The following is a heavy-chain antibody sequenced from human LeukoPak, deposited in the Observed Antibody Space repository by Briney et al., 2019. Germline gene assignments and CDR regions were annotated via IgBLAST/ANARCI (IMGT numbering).Heavy chain of an antibody. CDR1: GFTFSKYA. CDR2: ISPSDGNT. D-gene: IGHD4-17*01. Sequence: QTGGSLRLSCAASGFTFSKYAMSWVRQALGNGLEWVSAISPSDGNTFYADSVKCRFTISRDNSKNTLSLQMNSLRAEDTALYYCAKDSSVPYGITEWGQGTLVTVSS. V-gene: IGHV3-23*01. CDR3: AKDSSVPYGITE. J-gene: IGHJ4*02.